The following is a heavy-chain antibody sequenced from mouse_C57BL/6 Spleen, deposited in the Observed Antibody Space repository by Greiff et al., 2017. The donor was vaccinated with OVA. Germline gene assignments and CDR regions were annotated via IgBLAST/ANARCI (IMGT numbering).Heavy chain of an antibody. V-gene: IGHV1-26*01. CDR1: GYTFTDYY. D-gene: IGHD2-3*01. CDR3: ARDDGYYVLDY. J-gene: IGHJ2*01. CDR2: INPNNGGT. Sequence: EVQLQQSGPELVKPGASVKISCKASGYTFTDYYMNWVKQSHGKSLEWIGDINPNNGGTSYNQKFKGKATLTVDKSSSTAYMELRSLTSEDSAVYYCARDDGYYVLDYGGQGTTLTVSS.